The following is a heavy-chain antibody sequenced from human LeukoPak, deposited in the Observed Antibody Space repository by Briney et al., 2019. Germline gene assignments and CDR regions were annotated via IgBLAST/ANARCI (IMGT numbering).Heavy chain of an antibody. D-gene: IGHD2-2*01. Sequence: GRSLRLSCAASGFTFSSYAIHWVRQAPGKGLEWVAVTSYDGRNDYYGDSVKGRFTVFRDNSESTVFAQINSLRADDTAVYYCARAGGDCITTSCYFGHAFDLWGQGTLVTVSP. CDR3: ARAGGDCITTSCYFGHAFDL. CDR1: GFTFSSYA. CDR2: TSYDGRND. J-gene: IGHJ3*01. V-gene: IGHV3-30*04.